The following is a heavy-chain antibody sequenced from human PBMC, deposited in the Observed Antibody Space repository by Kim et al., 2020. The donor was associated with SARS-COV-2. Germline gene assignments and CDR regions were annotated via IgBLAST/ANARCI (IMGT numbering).Heavy chain of an antibody. J-gene: IGHJ4*02. V-gene: IGHV1-24*01. Sequence: YAQKFQGRVTMTEDTSTDTAYMELSSLRSEDTAVYYCATGPLRYFDWYIYWGQGTLVTVSS. CDR3: ATGPLRYFDWYIY. D-gene: IGHD3-9*01.